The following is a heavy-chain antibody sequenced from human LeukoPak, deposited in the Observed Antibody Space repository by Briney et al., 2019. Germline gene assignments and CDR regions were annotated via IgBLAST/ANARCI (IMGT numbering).Heavy chain of an antibody. Sequence: KTSETLSLTCTVSGGSISSSSYYWGWIRQPPGKGLEWIGSIFYSGSTHYNPSLKSRVTMSIDTSKNQSSLKLSSVTAADTAVYYCARETWMQLWLPFDFWGQGTLVTVSS. J-gene: IGHJ4*02. CDR2: IFYSGST. D-gene: IGHD5-18*01. CDR3: ARETWMQLWLPFDF. CDR1: GGSISSSSYY. V-gene: IGHV4-39*07.